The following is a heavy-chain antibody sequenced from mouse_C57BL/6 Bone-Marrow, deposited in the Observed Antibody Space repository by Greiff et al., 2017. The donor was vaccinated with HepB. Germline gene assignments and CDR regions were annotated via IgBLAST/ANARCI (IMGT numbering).Heavy chain of an antibody. D-gene: IGHD1-1*01. J-gene: IGHJ4*01. CDR1: GFTFSSYG. CDR2: ISSGGSYT. Sequence: EVQRVESGGDLVKPGGSLKLSCAASGFTFSSYGMSWVRQTPDKRLEWVATISSGGSYTYYPDSVKGRFTISRDNAKNTLYLQMSSLKSEDTAMYYCASPLITRVVACYAMDYWGQGTSVTVSS. V-gene: IGHV5-6*01. CDR3: ASPLITRVVACYAMDY.